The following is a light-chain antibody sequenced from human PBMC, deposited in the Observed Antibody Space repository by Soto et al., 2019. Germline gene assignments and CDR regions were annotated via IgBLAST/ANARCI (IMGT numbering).Light chain of an antibody. V-gene: IGKV3-20*01. CDR1: QSVSSSY. Sequence: EIVLTQSPGTLSLSPGERATLSCRASQSVSSSYLAWYQQKPGQAPRLLIYGASSRATGIPDRFSGSGSGTDFTLTISRLEPEDFAFYYCQQFGGSPMTFGLGTKVERK. CDR3: QQFGGSPMT. CDR2: GAS. J-gene: IGKJ1*01.